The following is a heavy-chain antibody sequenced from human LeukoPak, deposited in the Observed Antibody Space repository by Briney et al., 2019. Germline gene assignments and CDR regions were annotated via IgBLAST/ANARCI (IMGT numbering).Heavy chain of an antibody. D-gene: IGHD3-9*01. CDR3: ARSPYYDILTGYGYYFDS. CDR1: GGSFSGYY. J-gene: IGHJ4*02. Sequence: SETLSLTCAVYGGSFSGYYWSWIRQPPGKGLEWIGEINPTGSTNYNPSLKSRVTISLDTSRNQFSLNLSSVTAADTAVYYCARSPYYDILTGYGYYFDSWGQGTLVSVSS. V-gene: IGHV4-34*01. CDR2: INPTGST.